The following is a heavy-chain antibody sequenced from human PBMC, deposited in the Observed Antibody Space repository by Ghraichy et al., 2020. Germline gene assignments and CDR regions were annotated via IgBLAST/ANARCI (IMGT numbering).Heavy chain of an antibody. D-gene: IGHD3-9*01. CDR1: GGSISSYY. J-gene: IGHJ3*02. Sequence: SETLSLTCTVSGGSISSYYWSWIRQPPGKGLEWIGYIYYSGSTNYNPSLKSRVTISVDTSKNQFSLKLSSVTAADTAVYYCARARSFYDILTGYYQGDAFDIWGQGTMVTVSS. CDR2: IYYSGST. CDR3: ARARSFYDILTGYYQGDAFDI. V-gene: IGHV4-59*01.